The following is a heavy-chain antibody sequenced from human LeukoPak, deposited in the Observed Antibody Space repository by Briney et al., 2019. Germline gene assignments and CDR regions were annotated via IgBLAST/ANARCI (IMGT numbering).Heavy chain of an antibody. D-gene: IGHD1-26*01. Sequence: ASVKVSCKASGYTFTSYGISWVRQAPGQGLEWMGCISSYNGNTNYAQKLQGRVTMTTDTSTSTAYMELRSLRSDDTAVYYCARDLRRGVGALGWFDPWGQGTMVTVS. CDR2: ISSYNGNT. CDR1: GYTFTSYG. V-gene: IGHV1-18*01. J-gene: IGHJ5*02. CDR3: ARDLRRGVGALGWFDP.